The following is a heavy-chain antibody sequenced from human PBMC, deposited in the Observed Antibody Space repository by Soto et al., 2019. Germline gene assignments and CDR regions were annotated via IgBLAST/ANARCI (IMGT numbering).Heavy chain of an antibody. CDR1: GGSISSGGYY. V-gene: IGHV4-31*03. CDR2: IYYSGST. Sequence: QVQLQESGPGLVKPSQTLSLTCIVSGGSISSGGYYWSWIRQHSGKGLEWIGYIYYSGSTYYNPSLKSRVTISVDTSKNQFSLKLSSVTAADMAVYYCARDDGPQAYIFWGQGTLVTVSS. CDR3: ARDDGPQAYIF. D-gene: IGHD2-21*01. J-gene: IGHJ4*02.